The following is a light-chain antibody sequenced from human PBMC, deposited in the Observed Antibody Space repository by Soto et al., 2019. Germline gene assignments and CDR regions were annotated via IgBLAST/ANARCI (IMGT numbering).Light chain of an antibody. CDR3: QHYTNWPLT. J-gene: IGKJ4*01. CDR1: HSVSSR. CDR2: GAS. Sequence: EIVMTQSRPTLSVSPGERASLSCRATHSVSSRLAWYQQKPGQAPRLLIYGASTRATGLPARFSGSGSGTEVTLTISSLQSEDFAVYYCQHYTNWPLTFGGGTKVEIK. V-gene: IGKV3-15*01.